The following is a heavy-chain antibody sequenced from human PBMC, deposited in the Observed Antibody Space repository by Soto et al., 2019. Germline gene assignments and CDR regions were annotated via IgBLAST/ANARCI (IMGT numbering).Heavy chain of an antibody. V-gene: IGHV1-69*01. CDR3: ATELGENPASPFDA. Sequence: QVQLVQSGADVKKPGSSVKVSCQASGVTFSSETLGWVRQAPGQELEWVGGIIPLFGTASYAQKFQGRGTITADESTSTVYMELSSLRSDDTAVYFCATELGENPASPFDAWGQGTLVTVSS. D-gene: IGHD3-10*01. CDR1: GVTFSSET. J-gene: IGHJ4*02. CDR2: IIPLFGTA.